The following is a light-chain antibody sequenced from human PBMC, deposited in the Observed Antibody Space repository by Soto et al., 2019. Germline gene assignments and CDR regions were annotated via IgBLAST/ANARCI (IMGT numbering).Light chain of an antibody. V-gene: IGKV3-11*01. CDR2: DAS. J-gene: IGKJ4*01. CDR1: QSVGRY. Sequence: EIVLTQSPATLSLSPGERATLSCRASQSVGRYLAWYQQKPGQAPRLLIYDASNRATGIPARFSGSGSGTDFTLTISSLEPEDFAVYYCQHRSNWPLTFGGGTKVEIK. CDR3: QHRSNWPLT.